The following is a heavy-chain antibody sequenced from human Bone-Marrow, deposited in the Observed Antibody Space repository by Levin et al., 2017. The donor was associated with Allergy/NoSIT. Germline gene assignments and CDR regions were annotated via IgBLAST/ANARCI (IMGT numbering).Heavy chain of an antibody. D-gene: IGHD6-19*01. V-gene: IGHV3-48*01. Sequence: SCAASGFSFNTYSMNWVRQAPGKGLEWISYISSGSKTIYADSVKGRFTISRDNVKNSLYLQMDSPRAEDTAVYFCTRSQRLVPYFDSWGQGTLVTVSS. CDR1: GFSFNTYS. J-gene: IGHJ4*02. CDR2: ISSGSKTI. CDR3: TRSQRLVPYFDS.